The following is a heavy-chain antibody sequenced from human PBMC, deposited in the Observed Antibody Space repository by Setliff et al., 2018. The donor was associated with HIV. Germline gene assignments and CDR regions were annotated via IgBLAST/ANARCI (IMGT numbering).Heavy chain of an antibody. CDR1: DDSFSNYD. D-gene: IGHD2-21*01. V-gene: IGHV4-4*09. CDR3: ARLGRAIDDGGSSLRLDF. CDR2: ISSSGTT. J-gene: IGHJ4*02. Sequence: SETLSLTCVVSDDSFSNYDWTWIRQSPGKALEWIGYISSSGTTTYNPSLRSRVTISIETSNTRFSLWLRSATAADTATYFCARLGRAIDDGGSSLRLDFWGQGMLVTVSS.